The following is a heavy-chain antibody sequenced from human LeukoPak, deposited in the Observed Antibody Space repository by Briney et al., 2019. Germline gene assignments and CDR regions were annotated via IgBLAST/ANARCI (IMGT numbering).Heavy chain of an antibody. V-gene: IGHV4-59*01. CDR2: IYYSGST. CDR3: ASAERVLWFGELFDAFDI. Sequence: SETLSLTCTVSGGSISSYYWSWIRQPPGKGLEWIGYIYYSGSTNYNPSLKSRVTISVDTSKNQFSLKLSSVTAADTAVYYCASAERVLWFGELFDAFDIWGQGTMVTVSS. J-gene: IGHJ3*02. CDR1: GGSISSYY. D-gene: IGHD3-10*01.